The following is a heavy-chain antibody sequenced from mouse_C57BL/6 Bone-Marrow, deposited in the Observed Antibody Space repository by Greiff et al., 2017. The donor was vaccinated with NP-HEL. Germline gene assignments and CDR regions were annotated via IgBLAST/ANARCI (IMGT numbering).Heavy chain of an antibody. Sequence: QVQLQQSGAELVRPGTSVKVSCKASGYAFTNYLIEWVKQRPGQGLEWIGVINPGSGGTNYNEKFKGKATLTADKSSSTAYVQLSSLTSEDSAVYFCARWGPSPYWGQGTLVTVSA. CDR3: ARWGPSPY. V-gene: IGHV1-54*01. CDR1: GYAFTNYL. J-gene: IGHJ3*01. CDR2: INPGSGGT.